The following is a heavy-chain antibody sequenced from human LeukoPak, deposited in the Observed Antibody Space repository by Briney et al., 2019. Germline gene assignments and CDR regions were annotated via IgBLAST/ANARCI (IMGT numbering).Heavy chain of an antibody. CDR3: ARGRYSLFELVLDV. CDR1: GLTLSNHEFSHYE. CDR2: ISSSGANR. D-gene: IGHD6-13*01. V-gene: IGHV3-48*03. J-gene: IGHJ6*04. Sequence: GGSLRLSCEASGLTLSNHEFSHYEMNWVRQAPGKGLEWLSYISSSGANRYYAESVKGRFTVSRDNGKDAHYLQMNSLRVEDTAVYYCARGRYSLFELVLDVWGKGTTVTISS.